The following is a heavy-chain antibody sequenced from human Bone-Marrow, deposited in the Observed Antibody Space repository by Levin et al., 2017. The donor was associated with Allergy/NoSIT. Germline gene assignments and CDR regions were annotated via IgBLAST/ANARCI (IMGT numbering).Heavy chain of an antibody. CDR3: AKPLGGGVPRYGLDV. CDR1: GFTFDIYA. J-gene: IGHJ6*02. Sequence: LSLTCAASGFTFDIYAMTWVRQAPGKGLEWVAALTGSGGRTYYAMSVKGRFTISRDNSKDTLYLEMSHLRADDTAVYYCAKPLGGGVPRYGLDVWGQGTTVTVSS. CDR2: LTGSGGRT. D-gene: IGHD3-16*01. V-gene: IGHV3-23*01.